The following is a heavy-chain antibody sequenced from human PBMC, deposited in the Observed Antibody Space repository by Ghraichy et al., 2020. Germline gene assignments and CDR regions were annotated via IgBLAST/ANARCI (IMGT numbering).Heavy chain of an antibody. CDR1: GGTFSSYT. D-gene: IGHD5-24*01. Sequence: SVKVSCKASGGTFSSYTISWVRQAPGQGLEWMGRIIPILGIANYAQKFQGRVTITADKSTSTAYMELSSLRSEDTAVYYCARESRDGYKPYYYYGMDVWGQGTTVTVSS. V-gene: IGHV1-69*04. CDR3: ARESRDGYKPYYYYGMDV. CDR2: IIPILGIA. J-gene: IGHJ6*02.